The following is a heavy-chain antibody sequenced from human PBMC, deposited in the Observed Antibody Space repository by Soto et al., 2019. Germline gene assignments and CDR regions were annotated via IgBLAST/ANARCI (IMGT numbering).Heavy chain of an antibody. Sequence: QVQLVQSGAEVKKPGSSVKVSCKASGGTFSSYAISWVRQAPGQGLEWMGGIIPIFGTANYAQKFQGRFTITADETTSTANMELSRLRSEDAAVYYRERDKMAVAGGGYFDYWGQGTLVTVSS. D-gene: IGHD6-19*01. V-gene: IGHV1-69*12. CDR1: GGTFSSYA. CDR3: ERDKMAVAGGGYFDY. CDR2: IIPIFGTA. J-gene: IGHJ4*02.